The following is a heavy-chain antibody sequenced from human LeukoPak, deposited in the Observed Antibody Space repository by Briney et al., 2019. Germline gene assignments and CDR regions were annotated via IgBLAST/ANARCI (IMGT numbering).Heavy chain of an antibody. CDR1: GFTFSSYG. Sequence: GGSLRLSCAASGFTFSSYGMHWVRQAPGKGLEWVSYISSTSSVIYYADSVKGRFTISRDNAKNSLYLQMNSLRAEDTAVYYCARNLPAADYWGQGTLVTVSS. J-gene: IGHJ4*02. CDR2: ISSTSSVI. V-gene: IGHV3-48*04. D-gene: IGHD2-2*01. CDR3: ARNLPAADY.